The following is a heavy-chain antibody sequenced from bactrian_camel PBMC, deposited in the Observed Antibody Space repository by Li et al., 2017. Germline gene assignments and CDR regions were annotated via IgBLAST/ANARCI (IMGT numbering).Heavy chain of an antibody. CDR3: AAECGSISEGPLSSRRYLD. V-gene: IGHV3S42*01. CDR2: ISGGGGPT. Sequence: DVQLVESGGGSVEAGGSLTLSCAASGFGFSDYAMSWVRQAPGRGLEWVSVISGGGGPTRYADSVKGRFTIYRDNAKNTLYLQMNGLKSEDTAMYMCAAECGSISEGPLSSRRYLDWGQGTQVTVS. J-gene: IGHJ4*01. CDR1: GFGFSDYA. D-gene: IGHD3*01.